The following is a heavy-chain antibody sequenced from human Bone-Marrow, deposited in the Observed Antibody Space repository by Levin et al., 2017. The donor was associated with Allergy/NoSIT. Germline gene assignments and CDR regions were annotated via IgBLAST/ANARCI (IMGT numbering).Heavy chain of an antibody. D-gene: IGHD3-16*01. CDR1: GASIGSGGFY. CDR2: IHYGGTA. CDR3: ARDYVPRGPNYYYGMDV. J-gene: IGHJ6*02. Sequence: SSETLSLTCTVSGASIGSGGFYWTWIRQHPVTGLEWIGNIHYGGTAYYNPSLKSRLSISLDRSKNHFSLRLTSVTAADTAVYYCARDYVPRGPNYYYGMDVWGQGTTVTVSS. V-gene: IGHV4-31*03.